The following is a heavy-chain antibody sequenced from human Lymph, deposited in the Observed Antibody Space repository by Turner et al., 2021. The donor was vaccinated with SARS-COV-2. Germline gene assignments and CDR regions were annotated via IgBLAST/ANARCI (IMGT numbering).Heavy chain of an antibody. Sequence: EVQLLESGGGLVQPGGSLSLSCPASGFIFSSYAMSWVRHAPGKGLQWVSAISGSGGDTYYADSVKGRFTISRDNSKNTLYLQMNSLRAEDTAVYYCAKGVRGAMIVVVIPYFDYWGQGTLVTVSS. CDR2: ISGSGGDT. D-gene: IGHD3-22*01. J-gene: IGHJ4*02. CDR1: GFIFSSYA. V-gene: IGHV3-23*01. CDR3: AKGVRGAMIVVVIPYFDY.